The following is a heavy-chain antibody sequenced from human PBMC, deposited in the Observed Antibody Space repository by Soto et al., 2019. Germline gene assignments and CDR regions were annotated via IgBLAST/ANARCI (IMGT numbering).Heavy chain of an antibody. D-gene: IGHD5-18*01. CDR2: IYSTGSS. J-gene: IGHJ5*02. CDR1: GGSISSGNYY. CDR3: DSDGIQLRLSGRDWFDP. V-gene: IGHV4-30-4*01. Sequence: SETLSLTCTVSGGSISSGNYYWSWIRQSPGKGLEWIGYIYSTGSSYYNPSLRSRVSMSVDTSKNQFSLNLSSVTAADTAVYFCDSDGIQLRLSGRDWFDPWGQGTLVTVYS.